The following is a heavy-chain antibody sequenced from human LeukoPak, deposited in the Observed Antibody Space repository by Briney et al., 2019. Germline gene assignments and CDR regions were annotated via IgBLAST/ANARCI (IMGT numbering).Heavy chain of an antibody. Sequence: GXSVKVXXKASNYTFTNYGISWVRQAPGQGLEWMGWISAYNGNTNYAQTLQGRVTMTTDTSTSTAYMELRRLRCDDTAVYYCARDKGIAAAGIDFDYWGQGTLVTVSS. CDR3: ARDKGIAAAGIDFDY. CDR1: NYTFTNYG. J-gene: IGHJ4*02. D-gene: IGHD6-13*01. V-gene: IGHV1-18*01. CDR2: ISAYNGNT.